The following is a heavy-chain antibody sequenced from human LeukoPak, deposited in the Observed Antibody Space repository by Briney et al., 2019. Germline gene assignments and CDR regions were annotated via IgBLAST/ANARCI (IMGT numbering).Heavy chain of an antibody. CDR1: GYKFTNYW. D-gene: IGHD3-10*01. CDR2: IFPGDLEV. Sequence: GESLKISCQASGYKFTNYWIGWVRQMPGKGLECLGIIFPGDLEVRYSPSFQGQVTISSDKSTSTAYLQWGSLKASDTAMYYCARHAHDYYGSGSYPLFDPWGQGTLVTVSS. V-gene: IGHV5-51*01. CDR3: ARHAHDYYGSGSYPLFDP. J-gene: IGHJ4*01.